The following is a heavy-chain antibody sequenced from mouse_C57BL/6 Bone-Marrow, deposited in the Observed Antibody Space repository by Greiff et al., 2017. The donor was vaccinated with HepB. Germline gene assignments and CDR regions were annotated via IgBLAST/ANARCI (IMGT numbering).Heavy chain of an antibody. CDR2: IYPRDGST. Sequence: QVQLQQSDAELVKPGASVKISCKVSGYTFTDHTIHWMKQRPEQGLEWIGYIYPRDGSTKYNEKFKGKATLTADKSSSTAYMQLNSLTSEDSAVYFCEIKAYYSNPYWYFDVWGTGTTVTVSS. D-gene: IGHD2-5*01. V-gene: IGHV1-78*01. J-gene: IGHJ1*03. CDR1: GYTFTDHT. CDR3: EIKAYYSNPYWYFDV.